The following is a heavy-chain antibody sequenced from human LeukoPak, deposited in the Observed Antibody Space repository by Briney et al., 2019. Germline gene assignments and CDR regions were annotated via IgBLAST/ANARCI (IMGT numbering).Heavy chain of an antibody. D-gene: IGHD6-13*01. CDR3: AKEQQLVSHADY. CDR2: ISGSGGST. CDR1: GFTFSSYW. Sequence: GGSLRLSCAASGFTFSSYWMHWVRQAPGKGLEWVSAISGSGGSTYYADSVKGRFTISRDNSKNTLYLQMNSLRAEDTAVYYCAKEQQLVSHADYWGQGTLVTVSS. V-gene: IGHV3-23*01. J-gene: IGHJ4*02.